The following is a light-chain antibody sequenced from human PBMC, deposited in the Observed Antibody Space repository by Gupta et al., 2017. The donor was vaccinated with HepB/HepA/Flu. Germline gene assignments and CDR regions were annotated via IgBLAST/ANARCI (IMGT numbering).Light chain of an antibody. CDR1: QSVSSN. CDR2: GAS. CDR3: QQYNNWPPLT. J-gene: IGKJ4*01. V-gene: IGKV3-15*01. Sequence: EIVMTQSPATLSVSPGERATLSCRASQSVSSNLAWYQQKPGQAPRLLIYGASTRATGIPARFSGSGSGTEFTLTISGLQSEDFAVYYCQQYNNWPPLTFGRGTRVEIK.